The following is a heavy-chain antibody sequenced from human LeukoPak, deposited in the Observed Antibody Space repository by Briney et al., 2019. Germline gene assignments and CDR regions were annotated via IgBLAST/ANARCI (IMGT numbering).Heavy chain of an antibody. D-gene: IGHD2-21*01. V-gene: IGHV3-7*01. CDR1: GFTFSSYS. J-gene: IGHJ4*02. Sequence: GGSLRLSCAASGFTFSSYSMSWVRQTPAKGLEWVATIKPGGSEKFSVDFVKGRFTISRDNGQNSLFLQMDSLRDEDTAVYYCVRGSVIPDFWGQGTLVTVSS. CDR2: IKPGGSEK. CDR3: VRGSVIPDF.